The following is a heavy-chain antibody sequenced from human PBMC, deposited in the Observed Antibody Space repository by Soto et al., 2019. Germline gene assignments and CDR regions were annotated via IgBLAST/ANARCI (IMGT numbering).Heavy chain of an antibody. CDR3: ARDRGGVVVVAARVHDAFDI. Sequence: ASVKVSCKASGYTFTSYYMHWVRQAPGQGLEWMGIINPSGGSTSYAQKFQGRVTMTRDTSTSTVYMELSSLRSEDTAVYYCARDRGGVVVVAARVHDAFDIWGQGTMVTVSS. J-gene: IGHJ3*02. CDR2: INPSGGST. V-gene: IGHV1-46*03. CDR1: GYTFTSYY. D-gene: IGHD2-15*01.